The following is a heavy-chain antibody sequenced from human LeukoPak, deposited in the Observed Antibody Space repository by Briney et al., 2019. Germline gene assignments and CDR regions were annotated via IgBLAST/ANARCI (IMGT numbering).Heavy chain of an antibody. CDR3: AKSPAGILTAKGQEVDDY. Sequence: GGSLRLSCTASGFSVSSNYMSWVRQAPGKGLEWISVIYSGGSTSYADSVKGRFTISRDNSKNTLYLQMNSLRAEDTAVYYCAKSPAGILTAKGQEVDDYWGQGTLVTVSS. CDR1: GFSVSSNY. CDR2: IYSGGST. V-gene: IGHV3-53*01. J-gene: IGHJ4*02. D-gene: IGHD3-9*01.